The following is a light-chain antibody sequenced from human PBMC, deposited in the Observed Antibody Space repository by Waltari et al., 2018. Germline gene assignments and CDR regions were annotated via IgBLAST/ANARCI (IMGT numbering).Light chain of an antibody. CDR1: QSVISNY. CDR2: GSS. V-gene: IGKV3-20*01. J-gene: IGKJ1*01. Sequence: EIVLTQSTGTLSLSPRERATIACRASQSVISNYLAWYQQKPGQAPRLLIYGSSSRATGIPDRFSGSGSGTDFTLTISRLEPEDFAVYYCHQYASSPWTFGQGTKVEIK. CDR3: HQYASSPWT.